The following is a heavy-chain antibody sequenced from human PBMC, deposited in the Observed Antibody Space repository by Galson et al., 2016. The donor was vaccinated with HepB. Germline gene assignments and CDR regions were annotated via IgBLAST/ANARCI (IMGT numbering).Heavy chain of an antibody. Sequence: SLRLSCAASGFTFSSHWMTWVRQAPGKGVDWVANIKQDGSEKYYVDSVKGRFTISRDNAENSLYLQMNSLRAEDTAVYYCVRVRADYGGNMPDAFDIWGQGTMVTVSS. CDR1: GFTFSSHW. J-gene: IGHJ3*02. CDR2: IKQDGSEK. CDR3: VRVRADYGGNMPDAFDI. V-gene: IGHV3-7*01. D-gene: IGHD4-23*01.